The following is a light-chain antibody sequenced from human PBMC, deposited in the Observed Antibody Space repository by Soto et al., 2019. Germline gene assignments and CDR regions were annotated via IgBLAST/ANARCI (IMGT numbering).Light chain of an antibody. CDR1: ESVRNY. Sequence: EIVLTQSPVTLSLSPGERATLSCRADESVRNYLIWYQQKPGLPPRLLIYDTSTRATGIPARFSGSGSETDYTLTISSLEQEDFAVYYCQQRSSWPLTVGGGTKVEIK. CDR2: DTS. J-gene: IGKJ4*01. CDR3: QQRSSWPLT. V-gene: IGKV3-11*01.